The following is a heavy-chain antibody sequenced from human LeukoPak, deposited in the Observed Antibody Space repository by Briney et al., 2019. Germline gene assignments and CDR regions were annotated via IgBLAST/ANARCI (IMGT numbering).Heavy chain of an antibody. V-gene: IGHV4-59*08. CDR2: IDYSGST. J-gene: IGHJ4*02. Sequence: PSETLSLTCTVSGGSISSYYWNWIRQPPGKGLEWIGYIDYSGSTNYDPSLKSRVTISVDTSKNQFSLNLSSVAATDTAVYYCARHFTTGGFDYWGQGTLVTVSS. D-gene: IGHD3-22*01. CDR1: GGSISSYY. CDR3: ARHFTTGGFDY.